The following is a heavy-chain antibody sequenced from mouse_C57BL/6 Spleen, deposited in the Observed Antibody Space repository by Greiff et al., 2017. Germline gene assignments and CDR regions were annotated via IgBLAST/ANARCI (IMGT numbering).Heavy chain of an antibody. CDR2: ISSGGSYT. J-gene: IGHJ2*01. Sequence: EVQLVESGGDLVKPGGSLKLSCAASGFTFSSYGMSWVRQTPDKRLEWVATISSGGSYTYYPDSVKGRITISRDNAKNTLYLQMSSLKSEDTAMYYWARRERGGYYFDYWGQGTTLTVSS. V-gene: IGHV5-6*01. CDR3: ARRERGGYYFDY. CDR1: GFTFSSYG.